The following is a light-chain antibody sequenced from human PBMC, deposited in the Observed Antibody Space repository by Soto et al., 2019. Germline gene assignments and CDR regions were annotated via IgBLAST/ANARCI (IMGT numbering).Light chain of an antibody. J-gene: IGKJ2*01. Sequence: DIQVTQSPSSLSASVGDRVTITCRASQTLSYYLNWYQQKPGSAPKLLIYAASTLQTGVSSRFIGSGSGTDFTLTIRSLRPEDSATYFCQQSYTSPFTFGQGTRLQIK. CDR1: QTLSYY. CDR3: QQSYTSPFT. CDR2: AAS. V-gene: IGKV1-39*01.